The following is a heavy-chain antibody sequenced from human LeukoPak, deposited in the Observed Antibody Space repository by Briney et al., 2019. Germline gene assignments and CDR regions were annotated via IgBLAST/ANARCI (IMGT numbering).Heavy chain of an antibody. Sequence: GGSLRLSCADSGFLFSSSWMAWVRQAPGRGLEWLANVNQDGSAKTCVDSVKGRFTISRDNAKNSLYLQMNSLRAEDTAMYYCARDSGYNAFDYWGQGTLVTVSS. CDR1: GFLFSSSW. J-gene: IGHJ4*02. CDR2: VNQDGSAK. D-gene: IGHD5-12*01. CDR3: ARDSGYNAFDY. V-gene: IGHV3-7*05.